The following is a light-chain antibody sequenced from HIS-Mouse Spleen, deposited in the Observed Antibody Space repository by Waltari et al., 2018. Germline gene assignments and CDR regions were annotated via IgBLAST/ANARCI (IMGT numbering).Light chain of an antibody. CDR1: SSDVGGYNY. J-gene: IGLJ3*02. CDR2: EVS. V-gene: IGLV2-14*01. CDR3: SSYTSSSTWV. Sequence: QSALTQPASVSGSPGQSITISCTGTSSDVGGYNYVSWYQQHPGKAPKLMIYEVSNRPAGVSNRVAGSKSCNTASLTISGLQAEDEADYYCSSYTSSSTWVFGGGTKLTVL.